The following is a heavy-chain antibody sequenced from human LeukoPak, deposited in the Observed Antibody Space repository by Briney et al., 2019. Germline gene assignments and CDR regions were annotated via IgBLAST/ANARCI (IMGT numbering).Heavy chain of an antibody. J-gene: IGHJ3*02. Sequence: SETLSLTCTVSGGSVSSYYWSWIRQPPGKGLEWIGYIYYSGSTNYNPSLKSRVTISVDTSKNQFSLKLSSVTVADTAVYYCARQYRDAFDIWGQGTMVTVSS. CDR2: IYYSGST. D-gene: IGHD3-16*02. CDR3: ARQYRDAFDI. CDR1: GGSVSSYY. V-gene: IGHV4-59*02.